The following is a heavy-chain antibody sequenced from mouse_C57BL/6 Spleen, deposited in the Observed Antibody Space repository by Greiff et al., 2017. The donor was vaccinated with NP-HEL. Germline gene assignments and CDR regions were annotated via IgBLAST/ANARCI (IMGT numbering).Heavy chain of an antibody. CDR3: ARGDGYYAMDY. J-gene: IGHJ4*01. V-gene: IGHV1-76*01. Sequence: QVQLQQSGAELVRPGASVKLSCKASGYTFTDYYINWVKQRPGQGLEWIARIYPGSGNTYYNEKFKGKATLTAEKSSSTAYMQRSSLTSEDSAVYFCARGDGYYAMDYWGQGTSVTVSS. CDR1: GYTFTDYY. CDR2: IYPGSGNT. D-gene: IGHD2-3*01.